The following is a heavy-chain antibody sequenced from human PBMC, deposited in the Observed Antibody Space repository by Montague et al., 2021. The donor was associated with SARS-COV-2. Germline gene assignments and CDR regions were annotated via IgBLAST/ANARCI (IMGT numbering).Heavy chain of an antibody. CDR2: IFTSGNT. V-gene: IGHV4-61*02. CDR1: DGSITSDNYY. J-gene: IGHJ4*02. CDR3: AGVRFTACHYFDY. D-gene: IGHD3-16*01. Sequence: TLSLTCTVSDGSITSDNYYWSWIRQPAGKGLEWLGRIFTSGNTDYNPSLTGRVTMSLHTTESQFSLKLNSVTAADTAFYCCAGVRFTACHYFDYWGPGILVTVSS.